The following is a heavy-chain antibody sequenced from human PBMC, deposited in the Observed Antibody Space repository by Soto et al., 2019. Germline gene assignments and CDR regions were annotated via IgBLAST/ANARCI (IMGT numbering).Heavy chain of an antibody. Sequence: LSLTCVVYGGSFSGYYWSWIRQPPGKGLEWIGEINHSGSTNYNPSLKSRVTISVDTSKNQFSPKLSSVTAADTAVYYCASARLYYYDSSGPAVYWGQGTLVTVSS. CDR2: INHSGST. D-gene: IGHD3-22*01. CDR1: GGSFSGYY. V-gene: IGHV4-34*01. CDR3: ASARLYYYDSSGPAVY. J-gene: IGHJ4*02.